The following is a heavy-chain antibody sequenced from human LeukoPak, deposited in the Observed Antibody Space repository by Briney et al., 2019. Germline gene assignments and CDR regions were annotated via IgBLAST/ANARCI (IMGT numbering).Heavy chain of an antibody. CDR3: ARGLRSGGSCGVDY. CDR1: GGSFSGYY. Sequence: PSETLSLTCAVYGGSFSGYYRSWIRQSPGKGLEWIGEINHSGSTNYNPSLKSRVTISIDTSRNQFSLRLTSVTAADTAVCYCARGLRSGGSCGVDYWGQGTLVAVSS. CDR2: INHSGST. D-gene: IGHD2-15*01. J-gene: IGHJ4*02. V-gene: IGHV4-34*01.